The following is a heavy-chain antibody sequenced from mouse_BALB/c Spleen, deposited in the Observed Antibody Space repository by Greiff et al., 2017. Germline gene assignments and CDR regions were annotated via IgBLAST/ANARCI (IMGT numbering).Heavy chain of an antibody. D-gene: IGHD2-10*01. CDR1: GFTFSSFG. J-gene: IGHJ4*01. CDR2: ISSGSSTI. V-gene: IGHV5-17*02. CDR3: ARPSYPFYAMDY. Sequence: EVQLVESGGGLVKPGGSRKLSCAASGFTFSSFGMHWVRQAPEKGLEWVAYISSGSSTIYYADTVKGRFTISRDNPKNTLFLQMTSLRSEDTAMYYCARPSYPFYAMDYWGQGTSVTVSS.